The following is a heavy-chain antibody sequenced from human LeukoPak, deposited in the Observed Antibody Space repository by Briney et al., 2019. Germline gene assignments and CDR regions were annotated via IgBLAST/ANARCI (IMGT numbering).Heavy chain of an antibody. Sequence: ASVKVSCKASGYTFTSYDINWVRQAAGQGLEWMGWMNPNSGNTGYAQKFQGRVTMTRNTSISTAYMELSSLRSEDTAVYYCAKGGRWAARRYYYYGMDVWGQGTTVTVSS. CDR2: MNPNSGNT. J-gene: IGHJ6*02. CDR3: AKGGRWAARRYYYYGMDV. V-gene: IGHV1-8*01. D-gene: IGHD6-6*01. CDR1: GYTFTSYD.